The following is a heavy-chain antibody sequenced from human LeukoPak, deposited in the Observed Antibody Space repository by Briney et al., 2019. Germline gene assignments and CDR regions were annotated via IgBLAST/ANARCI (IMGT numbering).Heavy chain of an antibody. J-gene: IGHJ4*02. Sequence: GGSLRLSCAASGFTFSSYSMNWVRQAPGKGLEWVSSISSSSSYIYYADSVKGRFTISRDNAKNSLYLQMNSLRAEDTAVYYCARGPWAAAGTEASRGFDYWGQGTLVTVSS. D-gene: IGHD6-13*01. CDR1: GFTFSSYS. CDR3: ARGPWAAAGTEASRGFDY. CDR2: ISSSSSYI. V-gene: IGHV3-21*01.